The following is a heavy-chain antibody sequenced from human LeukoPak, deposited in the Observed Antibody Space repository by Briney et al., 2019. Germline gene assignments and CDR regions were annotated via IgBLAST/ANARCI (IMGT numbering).Heavy chain of an antibody. J-gene: IGHJ5*02. Sequence: KASETLSLTCTVSGGSISSYFWSWIRQPAGKGLEWIGRIYTSGTTNYNTTLKSRLTMSVDTSKNQFSLRLSSVTAADTAVYYCARDGIHYTSGFDPWGQGILVTVSS. V-gene: IGHV4-4*07. CDR3: ARDGIHYTSGFDP. CDR1: GGSISSYF. D-gene: IGHD3-3*01. CDR2: IYTSGTT.